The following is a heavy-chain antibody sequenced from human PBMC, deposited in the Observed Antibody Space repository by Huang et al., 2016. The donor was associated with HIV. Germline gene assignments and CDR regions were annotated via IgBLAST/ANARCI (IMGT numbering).Heavy chain of an antibody. CDR3: ARDRDFYDSSGYWGFNYFDY. D-gene: IGHD3-22*01. CDR1: GYAFTSYY. V-gene: IGHV1-46*01. Sequence: QVQLVQSGAEVKKPGASVKVSCKASGYAFTSYYMHWVRQAPGQGREGMGIINPIDGSTSYAQKFQGRVTTTRDKSTNTVFMELSSLRSEDTAVYYCARDRDFYDSSGYWGFNYFDYWGQGTLVTVSS. CDR2: INPIDGST. J-gene: IGHJ4*02.